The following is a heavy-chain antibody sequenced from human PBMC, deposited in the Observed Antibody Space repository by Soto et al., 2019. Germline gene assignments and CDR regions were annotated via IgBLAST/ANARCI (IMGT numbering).Heavy chain of an antibody. CDR1: GGSISKGGSY. CDR3: ARTIGDYYPRFSDS. D-gene: IGHD3-22*01. J-gene: IGHJ5*02. Sequence: QVQLQESGPGLVKPAQTLSLTCTVSGGSISKGGSYWSWIRQRPGEGLEWIGFVFYIGNNYYNPSLKSRVTISVDTSKNQFSLKLTSVTAADTAVYYCARTIGDYYPRFSDSWGQGTLVTVSS. V-gene: IGHV4-31*03. CDR2: VFYIGNN.